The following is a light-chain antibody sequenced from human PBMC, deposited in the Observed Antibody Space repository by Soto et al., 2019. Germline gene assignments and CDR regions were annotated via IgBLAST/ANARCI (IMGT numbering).Light chain of an antibody. CDR1: QGMSTY. CDR2: SAS. V-gene: IGKV1-9*01. J-gene: IGKJ4*01. Sequence: DIQLTQSPSFLSASVGDTVTITCRASQGMSTYLAWYQQKPGKVPKLLIRSASTLQSGVPPRFSGGGSETEFTLTISTSQPDDSSSYYCQQLNGYQLAFGGGTNVEIK. CDR3: QQLNGYQLA.